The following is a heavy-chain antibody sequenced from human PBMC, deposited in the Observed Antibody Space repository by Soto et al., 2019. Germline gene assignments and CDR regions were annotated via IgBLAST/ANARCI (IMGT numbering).Heavy chain of an antibody. V-gene: IGHV4-31*03. J-gene: IGHJ3*02. CDR1: GGSISSGGYY. CDR2: IYYSGTT. D-gene: IGHD3-10*01. CDR3: ARLYGSGSYYNVPDAFDI. Sequence: QVQLQESGPGLVKPSQTLSLTCTVSGGSISSGGYYWSWIRQHPGKGLEWIGYIYYSGTTYYNPSLKSRVTISVDTSKTQFSLKLSSVTAAYTAVYYCARLYGSGSYYNVPDAFDIWGQGTMVTVSS.